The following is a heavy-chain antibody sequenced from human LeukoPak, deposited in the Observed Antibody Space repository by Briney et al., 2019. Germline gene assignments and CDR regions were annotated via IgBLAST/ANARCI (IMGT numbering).Heavy chain of an antibody. J-gene: IGHJ4*02. V-gene: IGHV3-48*04. D-gene: IGHD5-12*01. CDR3: ARDRSGYIDRPIDY. Sequence: PGGSLRLSCAASGFTFSSYSMNWVRQAPGKGLEWVSYISSSGSTKYYADSVKGRFTISRDNAKNSLYLQMNSLRAEDTAVYYCARDRSGYIDRPIDYWGQGALVTVSS. CDR2: ISSSGSTK. CDR1: GFTFSSYS.